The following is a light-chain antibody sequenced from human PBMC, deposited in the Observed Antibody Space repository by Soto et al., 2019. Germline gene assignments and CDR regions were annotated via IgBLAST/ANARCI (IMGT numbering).Light chain of an antibody. V-gene: IGKV3-15*01. CDR1: QSVSSSY. Sequence: EIVLTQSPGTLSLYPGERATLSCRASQSVSSSYLAWYQQKPGQAPRLLIYGASSRATGIPVRFSGSASGTEFTLTISSLQSEDFTVYYCQQYNKWPLTFGQGT. CDR2: GAS. J-gene: IGKJ1*01. CDR3: QQYNKWPLT.